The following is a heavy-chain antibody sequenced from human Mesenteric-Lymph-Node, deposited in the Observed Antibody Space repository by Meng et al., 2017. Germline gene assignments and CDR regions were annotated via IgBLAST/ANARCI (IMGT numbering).Heavy chain of an antibody. CDR2: IRSKAYGGTP. CDR3: TRDQYWFGYFFDY. Sequence: GGSLRLSCTASGFTFGDYAMTWFRQAPGKGLEWVGFIRSKAYGGTPDYAASVRGRFTISRDDSKNIAYLQMNSLKSEDTAVYYCTRDQYWFGYFFDYWGQGTLVTVSS. V-gene: IGHV3-49*03. J-gene: IGHJ4*02. CDR1: GFTFGDYA. D-gene: IGHD3-10*01.